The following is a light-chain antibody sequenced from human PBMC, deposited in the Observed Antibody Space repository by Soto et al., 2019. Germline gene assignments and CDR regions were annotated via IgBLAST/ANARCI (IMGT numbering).Light chain of an antibody. CDR2: GAS. V-gene: IGKV3-20*01. CDR3: QQYGSSPPIT. CDR1: QSVSSCY. J-gene: IGKJ5*01. Sequence: EIVWTQCPVTISLTPQERATLSCMATQSVSSCYLAWYQQKPGQAPRLLIYGASSRATGIPDRFSGSGSGTDFTLTISRLEPEDFAVYYCQQYGSSPPITFGQGTRLEI.